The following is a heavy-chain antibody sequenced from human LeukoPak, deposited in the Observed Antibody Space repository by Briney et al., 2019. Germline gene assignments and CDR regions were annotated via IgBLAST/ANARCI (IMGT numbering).Heavy chain of an antibody. Sequence: PSETLSLTCTVSGGSISSSSYYWGWIRQPPGKGLEWIGSIYYSGSTYYNPSLKSRVTISVDTSKNQFSLKLSSVTAADTAVYYCARTSYSSSWYYFDYWGQGTLVTVSS. CDR1: GGSISSSSYY. D-gene: IGHD6-13*01. CDR2: IYYSGST. J-gene: IGHJ4*02. CDR3: ARTSYSSSWYYFDY. V-gene: IGHV4-39*01.